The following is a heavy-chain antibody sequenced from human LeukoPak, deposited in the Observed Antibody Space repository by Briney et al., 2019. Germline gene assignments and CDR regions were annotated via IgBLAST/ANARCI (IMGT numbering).Heavy chain of an antibody. CDR3: ATSPRGWDNFDY. V-gene: IGHV1-69*06. CDR2: IIPIFGTA. CDR1: GGTFSSYA. D-gene: IGHD6-19*01. J-gene: IGHJ4*02. Sequence: SVKVSCKASGGTFSSYAISWVRQAPGQGLEWMGGIIPIFGTANYAQRFQGRVTMTEDTSTDTAYMELSSLRSEDTAVYYCATSPRGWDNFDYWGQGTLVTVSS.